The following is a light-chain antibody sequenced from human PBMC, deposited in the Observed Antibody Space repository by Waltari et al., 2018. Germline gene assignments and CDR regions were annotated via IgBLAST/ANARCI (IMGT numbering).Light chain of an antibody. CDR1: SLRSYY. J-gene: IGLJ2*01. CDR3: HSRDSSGNPVV. V-gene: IGLV3-19*01. Sequence: SSELTQDPAVSVALGQTVRISCQGDSLRSYYASWYQQKPGQAPILVLFGKNNRPSGIPERISGSNSGNTASLTITGAQAEDEAVYYCHSRDSSGNPVVFVGGTKLTVL. CDR2: GKN.